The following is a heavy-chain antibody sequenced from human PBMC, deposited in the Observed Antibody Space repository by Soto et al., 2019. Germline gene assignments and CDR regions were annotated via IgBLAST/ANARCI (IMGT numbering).Heavy chain of an antibody. CDR2: IWYDGSNK. J-gene: IGHJ4*02. CDR1: GFTFSSYG. Sequence: QVQLVESGGGVVQPGRSLRLSCAASGFTFSSYGMHWVRQAPGKGLEWVAVIWYDGSNKYYADSVKGRFTISRDNSKNTRYLQMNSLRAEDTAVYYCARAGSSGYYYDLGYWGQGTLVTVSS. D-gene: IGHD3-22*01. CDR3: ARAGSSGYYYDLGY. V-gene: IGHV3-33*01.